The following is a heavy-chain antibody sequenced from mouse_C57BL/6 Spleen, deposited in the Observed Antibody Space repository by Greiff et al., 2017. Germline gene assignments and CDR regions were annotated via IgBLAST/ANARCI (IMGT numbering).Heavy chain of an antibody. CDR1: GFTFSSYG. V-gene: IGHV5-6*02. CDR3: ASMVTHFDY. Sequence: DVKLVESGGDLVKPGGSLKLSCAASGFTFSSYGMSWVRQTPDKRLEWVATISSGGSYTYYPDSVKGRFTISRDNAKNTLYLQMSSLKSDDTAMYYCASMVTHFDYWGQGTTLTVSS. D-gene: IGHD2-2*01. J-gene: IGHJ2*01. CDR2: ISSGGSYT.